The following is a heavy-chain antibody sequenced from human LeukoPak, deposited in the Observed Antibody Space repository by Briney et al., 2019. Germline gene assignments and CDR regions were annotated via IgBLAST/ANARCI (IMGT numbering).Heavy chain of an antibody. CDR3: ARDVASSGYYWD. CDR1: GGTFSSYA. V-gene: IGHV1-69*05. D-gene: IGHD3-22*01. CDR2: IIPIFGTA. Sequence: SVKVSCKASGGTFSSYAISWVRQAPGQGLEWVGGIIPIFGTANYAQKFQDRVTMTRDTSTSTVYMELSSLRSEDTAVYYCARDVASSGYYWDWGQGTLVTVSS. J-gene: IGHJ4*02.